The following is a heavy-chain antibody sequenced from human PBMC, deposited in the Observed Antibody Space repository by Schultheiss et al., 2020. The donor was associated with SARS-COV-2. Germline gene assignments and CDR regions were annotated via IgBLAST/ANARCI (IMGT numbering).Heavy chain of an antibody. J-gene: IGHJ4*02. CDR2: ISSSGSTI. D-gene: IGHD3-3*01. CDR3: ARPQEFVGERKNYDFWSGYYAFDY. V-gene: IGHV3-48*03. Sequence: GGSLRLSCAASGFTFSSYEMNWVRQAPGKGLEWVSYISSSGSTIYYADSVKGRFTISRDNAKNSLYLQMNSLRAEDTAVYYCARPQEFVGERKNYDFWSGYYAFDYWGQGTLVTVSS. CDR1: GFTFSSYE.